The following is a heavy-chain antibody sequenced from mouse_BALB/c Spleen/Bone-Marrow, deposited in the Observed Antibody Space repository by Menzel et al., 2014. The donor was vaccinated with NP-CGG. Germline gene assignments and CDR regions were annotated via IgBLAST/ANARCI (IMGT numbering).Heavy chain of an antibody. CDR2: INPGSGGT. D-gene: IGHD2-2*01. V-gene: IGHV1-54*01. J-gene: IGHJ3*01. CDR1: GYAFTNYL. Sequence: QVQLQQSGAELVRPGTSVKVSCKASGYAFTNYLIEWVKKRPGQGLERIGVINPGSGGTNYNEKFKGKATVTADKSSSTAYMQLSSLTSDDSAVYYCARAGGYDGFAYWGQGTLVTVSA. CDR3: ARAGGYDGFAY.